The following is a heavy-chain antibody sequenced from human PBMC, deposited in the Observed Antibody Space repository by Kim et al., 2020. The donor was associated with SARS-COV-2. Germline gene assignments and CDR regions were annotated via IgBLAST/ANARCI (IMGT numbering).Heavy chain of an antibody. CDR1: GGSISSSSYY. CDR3: ARHESPWLVLSFTFDI. Sequence: SETLSLTCTVSGGSISSSSYYWGWIRQPPGKGLEWIGSIYYSGSTYYNPSLKSRVTISVDTSKNQFSLKLSSVTAADTAVYYCARHESPWLVLSFTFDIWGQGTMVTVSS. CDR2: IYYSGST. V-gene: IGHV4-39*01. J-gene: IGHJ3*02. D-gene: IGHD6-19*01.